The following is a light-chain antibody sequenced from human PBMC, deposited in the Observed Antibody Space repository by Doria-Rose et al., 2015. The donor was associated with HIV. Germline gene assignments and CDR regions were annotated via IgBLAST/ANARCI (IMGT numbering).Light chain of an antibody. CDR1: QSFSSTY. Sequence: TQSPGTLSLSPGERATLSCRASQSFSSTYLAWYQQKLGQAPSLLIYDGSTRATGIPDRFSASGSGTDFTLTINRLEPEDFALYYCHQYGTSWTFGRGTKVEI. V-gene: IGKV3-20*01. J-gene: IGKJ1*01. CDR3: HQYGTSWT. CDR2: DGS.